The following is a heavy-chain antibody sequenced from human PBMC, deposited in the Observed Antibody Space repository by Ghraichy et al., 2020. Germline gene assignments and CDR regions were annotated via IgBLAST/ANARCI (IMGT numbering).Heavy chain of an antibody. CDR1: GGSVRDTGYY. Sequence: SETLSLTCTVSGGSVRDTGYYWTWVRQPPGKTLDGIGSIYDTRMTYYNPSLKSRISISIYTSSNQFSLRLTSVTAADTARYSCTKQNAISYYSMGVWGPGPTGTVS. J-gene: IGHJ6*02. CDR3: TKQNAISYYSMGV. D-gene: IGHD1-26*01. CDR2: IYDTRMT. V-gene: IGHV4-39*01.